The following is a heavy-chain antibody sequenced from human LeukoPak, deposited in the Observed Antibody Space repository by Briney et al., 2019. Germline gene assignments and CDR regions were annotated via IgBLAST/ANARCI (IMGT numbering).Heavy chain of an antibody. V-gene: IGHV4-61*02. J-gene: IGHJ5*02. D-gene: IGHD3-10*01. CDR1: GGSISSGSYY. CDR2: IYTSGST. Sequence: SSETLSLTCTVSGGSISSGSYYWSWIRQPAGKGLEWIGRIYTSGSTNYNPSLKSRVTISVDTSKNQFSLKLSSVTAADTAVYYCARAGGYNWFDPWGQGTLVTVSS. CDR3: ARAGGYNWFDP.